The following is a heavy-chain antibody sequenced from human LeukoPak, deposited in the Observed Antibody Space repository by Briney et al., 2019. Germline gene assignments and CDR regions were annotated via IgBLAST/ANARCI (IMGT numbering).Heavy chain of an antibody. CDR1: GYTFTIYG. CDR2: ISAYNGNT. D-gene: IGHD3-22*01. V-gene: IGHV1-18*01. J-gene: IGHJ4*02. CDR3: ASSYYDSSGPDY. Sequence: ASVTVSCTASGYTFTIYGISWVRQAPGQGGEGMGWISAYNGNTNYAQKLQGRVTMTTDTSTSTAYMELRSLRSDDTAVYYCASSYYDSSGPDYWGQGTLVTVSS.